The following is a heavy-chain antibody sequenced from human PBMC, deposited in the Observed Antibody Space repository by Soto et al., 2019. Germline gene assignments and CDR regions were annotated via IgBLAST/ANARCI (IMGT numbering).Heavy chain of an antibody. CDR2: TSNDGSNT. J-gene: IGHJ6*02. D-gene: IGHD1-7*01. CDR1: AFTLSKFV. V-gene: IGHV3-30-3*01. Sequence: TGGSLRLSCAASAFTLSKFVMHWVRQAPGRGLEWVAVTSNDGSNTFYADSVKGRFTISRDNSKNTVYLQMNSLRTEDTAVYYCARGNLDVWGQGTTVTVSS. CDR3: ARGNLDV.